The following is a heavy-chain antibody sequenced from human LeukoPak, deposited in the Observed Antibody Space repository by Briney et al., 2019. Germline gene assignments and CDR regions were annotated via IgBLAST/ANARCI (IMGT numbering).Heavy chain of an antibody. CDR3: ARRPYHYHGLDV. CDR2: FFYTGST. J-gene: IGHJ6*02. Sequence: PSETLSLTCSVSGDSISIYYWNWIRQSPGKGLGWIGYFFYTGSTNYNPSLKSRVHMSVDTSKNQVSLTLRSVTAADTAVYYCARRPYHYHGLDVWGPGTTVIVSS. V-gene: IGHV4-59*08. CDR1: GDSISIYY.